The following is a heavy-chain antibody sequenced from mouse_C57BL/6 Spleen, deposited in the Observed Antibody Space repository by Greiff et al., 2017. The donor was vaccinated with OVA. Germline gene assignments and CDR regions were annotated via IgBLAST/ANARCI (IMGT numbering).Heavy chain of an antibody. D-gene: IGHD2-4*01. CDR1: GYSITSGYY. CDR3: ARGGYDYGVDY. J-gene: IGHJ2*01. Sequence: EVQLQQSGPGLVKPSQSLSLTCSVTGYSITSGYYWNWIRQFPGNKLEWMGYISYDGSNNYNPSLKNRISITRDTSKNQFFLKLNSVTTEDTATYYCARGGYDYGVDYWGQGTTLTVSS. CDR2: ISYDGSN. V-gene: IGHV3-6*01.